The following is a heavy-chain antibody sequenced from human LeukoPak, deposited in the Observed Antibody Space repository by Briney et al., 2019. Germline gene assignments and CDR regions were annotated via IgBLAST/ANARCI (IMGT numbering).Heavy chain of an antibody. J-gene: IGHJ5*02. V-gene: IGHV3-21*01. CDR2: ISSSSSYI. D-gene: IGHD3-10*01. CDR3: ARDSASLWFGELSGWFAP. Sequence: GGSLRLSCAASGFTFSSYSMNWVRQAPGKGLEWVSSISSSSSYIYYADSVKGRFTISRANAKYSLYLQMNSLRAEDTAVYYCARDSASLWFGELSGWFAPWGQGTLVTVSS. CDR1: GFTFSSYS.